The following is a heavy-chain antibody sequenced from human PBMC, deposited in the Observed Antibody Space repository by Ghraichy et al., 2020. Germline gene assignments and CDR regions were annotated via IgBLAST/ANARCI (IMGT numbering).Heavy chain of an antibody. Sequence: SQTLSLTCTVSGDSVSSIRYYWSWIRQPPGKGLEWIAYIYYTGDNDYNSSLRSRVTISLDTSKNQFSLQVRSVTAADTAVYYCARDEEWRGYFDLWGRGTLVTVSS. CDR2: IYYTGDN. V-gene: IGHV4-61*01. CDR3: ARDEEWRGYFDL. J-gene: IGHJ2*01. D-gene: IGHD3-3*01. CDR1: GDSVSSIRYY.